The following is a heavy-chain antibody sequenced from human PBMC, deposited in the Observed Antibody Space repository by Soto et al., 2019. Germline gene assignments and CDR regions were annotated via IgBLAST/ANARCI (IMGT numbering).Heavy chain of an antibody. V-gene: IGHV1-69*13. D-gene: IGHD6-13*01. CDR3: ARDARTYSSSWPNWFDP. CDR2: IIPIFGTA. J-gene: IGHJ5*02. Sequence: GASVKVSCKASGGTFSSYAISWVRQAPGQGLEWMGGIIPIFGTANYAQKFQGRVTITADESTSTAYMELSSLRSEDTAVYYCARDARTYSSSWPNWFDPWGQGTLVTVSS. CDR1: GGTFSSYA.